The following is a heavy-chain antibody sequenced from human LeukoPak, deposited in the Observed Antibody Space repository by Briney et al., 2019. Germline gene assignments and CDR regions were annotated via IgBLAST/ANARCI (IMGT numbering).Heavy chain of an antibody. Sequence: LGGSLRLSCSASGFTFSSYVMHWGRQAPGKGLEYVSAISSNGGSTYYADSVKGRFTISRDNSKNTLYLQMSSLRGEDTAVYYCVTPSGRRSDAFDIWGQATMATVSS. V-gene: IGHV3-64D*09. CDR2: ISSNGGST. CDR1: GFTFSSYV. J-gene: IGHJ3*02. CDR3: VTPSGRRSDAFDI. D-gene: IGHD2-15*01.